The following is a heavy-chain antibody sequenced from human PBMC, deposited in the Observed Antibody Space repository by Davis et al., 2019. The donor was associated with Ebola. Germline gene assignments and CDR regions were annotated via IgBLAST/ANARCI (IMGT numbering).Heavy chain of an antibody. D-gene: IGHD2-21*01. J-gene: IGHJ4*02. Sequence: ASVQVSCKASGYTFTGYDINWVRQATGHGLEWMGWMNPNSGNTGYAQKFQGRVTMTRENSMSTAYMELSSLRSEDTAVYFCARGGVAYSDLDYWGQGTLVAVSS. V-gene: IGHV1-8*01. CDR1: GYTFTGYD. CDR2: MNPNSGNT. CDR3: ARGGVAYSDLDY.